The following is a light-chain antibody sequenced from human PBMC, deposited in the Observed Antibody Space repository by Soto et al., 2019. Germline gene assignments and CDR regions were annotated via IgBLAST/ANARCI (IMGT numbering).Light chain of an antibody. J-gene: IGKJ1*01. CDR1: QSVSSY. Sequence: ENVLTQSPGTLSLSPGERATLSCRASQSVSSYLAWYQQKPGQAPRLLIYDASNRATGIPARFSGSGSGTDFTLTISRLEPEDFAVYYCQQYGSSPTWTFGQGTKVDIK. V-gene: IGKV3-20*01. CDR2: DAS. CDR3: QQYGSSPTWT.